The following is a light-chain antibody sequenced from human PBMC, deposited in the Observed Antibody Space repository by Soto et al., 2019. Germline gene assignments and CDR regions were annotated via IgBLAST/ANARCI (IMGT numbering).Light chain of an antibody. CDR3: QQYDNWPRT. V-gene: IGKV3-15*01. J-gene: IGKJ1*01. CDR2: GAS. Sequence: EIVMTQSPATLSASPGERATLSCRASQSVSSNVAWYQQKPGQAPRLLIYGASTRATGIPARFSGSGSGTEFTLTISGLQSEDFAVYYCQQYDNWPRTFGQGTKVEIK. CDR1: QSVSSN.